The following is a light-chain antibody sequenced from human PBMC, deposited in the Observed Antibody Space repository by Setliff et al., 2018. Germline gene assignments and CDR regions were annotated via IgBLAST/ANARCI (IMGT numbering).Light chain of an antibody. Sequence: QSVLTQPASVSGSPGQSITISCSGTSSDVRSYDLVSWYQQHPGTAPKLLISDVNNRPSGVSNRFSGSKSGNTASLTISGLQAEDEAAYYCCAYTGSSTYVCGTGTKVTVL. CDR1: SSDVRSYDL. CDR3: CAYTGSSTYV. J-gene: IGLJ1*01. CDR2: DVN. V-gene: IGLV2-14*01.